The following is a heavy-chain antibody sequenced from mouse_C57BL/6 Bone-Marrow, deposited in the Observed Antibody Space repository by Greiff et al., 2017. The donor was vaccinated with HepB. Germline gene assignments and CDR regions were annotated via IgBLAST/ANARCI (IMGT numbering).Heavy chain of an antibody. J-gene: IGHJ4*01. Sequence: GGGLVQPKGSLKLSCAASGFSFNTYAMNWVRQAPGKGLEWVARIRSKSNNYATYYADSVKDRFTISRDDSESMLYLQMNNLKTEDTAMYYCVRRGTGTFAMDYWGQGTSVTVSS. CDR2: IRSKSNNYAT. D-gene: IGHD4-1*01. CDR1: GFSFNTYA. V-gene: IGHV10-1*01. CDR3: VRRGTGTFAMDY.